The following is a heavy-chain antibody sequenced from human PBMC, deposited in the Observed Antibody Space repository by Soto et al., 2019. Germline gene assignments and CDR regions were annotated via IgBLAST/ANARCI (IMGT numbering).Heavy chain of an antibody. D-gene: IGHD6-19*01. Sequence: ASETLSLTCTVSGAALSGGGYFYTWVRQPPGKGLEWLGYIYYSGGTNYNPSLKSRVTISLDKSKSQFSLRLISVTAADTAVYYCAREQSDDNYFDPWGQGTLVTVSS. CDR1: GAALSGGGYF. J-gene: IGHJ5*02. CDR3: AREQSDDNYFDP. CDR2: IYYSGGT. V-gene: IGHV4-61*08.